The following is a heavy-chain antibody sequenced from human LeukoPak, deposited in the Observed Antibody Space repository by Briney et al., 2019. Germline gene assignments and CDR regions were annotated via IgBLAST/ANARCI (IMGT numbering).Heavy chain of an antibody. J-gene: IGHJ4*02. CDR3: AKGGAYDLLTGSDFDH. Sequence: GGSLRLSCAAPGFSFSSHAMSWVRQAPGKGLEWVSSISGSGGSSAYADSVKGRFTISRDSSKNTLYLQMNSLRAEDTAVHYCAKGGAYDLLTGSDFDHWGQGTLVTVSS. CDR1: GFSFSSHA. D-gene: IGHD3-9*01. V-gene: IGHV3-23*01. CDR2: ISGSGGSS.